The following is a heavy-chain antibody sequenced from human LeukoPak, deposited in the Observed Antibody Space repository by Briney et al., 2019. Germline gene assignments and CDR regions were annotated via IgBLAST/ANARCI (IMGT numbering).Heavy chain of an antibody. CDR3: AKEAKAFDI. V-gene: IGHV3-23*01. CDR1: GFTFSSCS. Sequence: GGSLRLSCATSGFTFSSCSMSWVRQAPGKGLELVSSISSGGDTFYTDSVKGRFTISRDNSKNTLYLQMNSLRAEDTAVYYCAKEAKAFDIWGQGTMVTVSS. CDR2: ISSGGDT. J-gene: IGHJ3*02.